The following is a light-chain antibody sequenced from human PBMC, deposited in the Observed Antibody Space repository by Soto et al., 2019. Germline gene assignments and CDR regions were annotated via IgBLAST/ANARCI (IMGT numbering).Light chain of an antibody. CDR3: QQRSNWPWT. CDR1: QSVSSN. J-gene: IGKJ1*01. V-gene: IGKV3-15*01. Sequence: EIVMTQSPATLSVSPGERATLSCRASQSVSSNLAWYQQKLGQAPRLLIYGASTRATGIPARFSGSGSGTEFTLTISSLQSEDFAVYYCQQRSNWPWTFGQGTKVEIK. CDR2: GAS.